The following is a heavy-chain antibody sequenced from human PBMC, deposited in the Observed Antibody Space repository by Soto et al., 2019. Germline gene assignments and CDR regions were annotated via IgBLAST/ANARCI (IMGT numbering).Heavy chain of an antibody. J-gene: IGHJ4*02. V-gene: IGHV3-23*01. CDR1: GFTFSSYA. Sequence: PGGSLRLSCAASGFTFSSYAMSWVRQAPGKGLEWVSAISGSGDSTYYADSVKGRFTISRDNSKNTLYLQMNNLRAEDTALYYCAKGPIFGVENIYDYWGQGTLVTVSS. CDR3: AKGPIFGVENIYDY. CDR2: ISGSGDST. D-gene: IGHD3-3*01.